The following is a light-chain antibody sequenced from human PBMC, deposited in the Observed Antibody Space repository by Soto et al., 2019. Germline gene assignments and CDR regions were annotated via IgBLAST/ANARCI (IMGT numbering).Light chain of an antibody. Sequence: QSALTQPASVSGSPGQSITISCTGTDGDVGAHSFVSWYQDRPDKVPKLLIYDVSQRPSGIPNRFSGSKSGNTASLTISGLQAEDEADYHCSSYTNSSTLYVFGTGTKVTVL. V-gene: IGLV2-14*01. CDR2: DVS. CDR1: DGDVGAHSF. CDR3: SSYTNSSTLYV. J-gene: IGLJ1*01.